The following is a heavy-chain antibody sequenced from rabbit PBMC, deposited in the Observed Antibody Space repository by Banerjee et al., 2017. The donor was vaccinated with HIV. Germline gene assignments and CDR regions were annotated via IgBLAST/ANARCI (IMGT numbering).Heavy chain of an antibody. Sequence: QEQLVESGGGLVQPGGSLTLTCTASGFDISSYWMCWVRQAPGKGLEWIGCINSSSRNVVYASWATGRFTISKTSSTTVTLQMTSLTAADTATYFCARDLAGVIGWNFNLWGQGTLVTVS. CDR2: INSSSRNV. J-gene: IGHJ4*01. V-gene: IGHV1S45*01. CDR1: GFDISSYW. D-gene: IGHD4-1*01. CDR3: ARDLAGVIGWNFNL.